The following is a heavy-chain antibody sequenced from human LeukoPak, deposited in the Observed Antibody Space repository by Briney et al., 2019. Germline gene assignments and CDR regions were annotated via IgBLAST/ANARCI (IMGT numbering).Heavy chain of an antibody. Sequence: GGSLRLSCAASGFTFSSYAMHWVRQAPGKGLEWVAVISYDGSNKYYADSVKGRFTISRDNSKNTLYLQMNSLRAEDTAVYYCAKKSGSEYSPTRYGMDVWGQGTTVTVSS. V-gene: IGHV3-30-3*02. CDR1: GFTFSSYA. CDR2: ISYDGSNK. CDR3: AKKSGSEYSPTRYGMDV. D-gene: IGHD6-6*01. J-gene: IGHJ6*02.